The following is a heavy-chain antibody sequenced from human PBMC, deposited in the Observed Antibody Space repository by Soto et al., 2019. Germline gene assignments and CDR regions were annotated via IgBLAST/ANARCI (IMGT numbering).Heavy chain of an antibody. J-gene: IGHJ4*02. CDR2: INPNSGGT. D-gene: IGHD3-16*02. CDR1: GYTFTGYY. Sequence: ASVKVSCKASGYTFTGYYMHWVRQAPGQGLEWMGWINPNSGGTNYAQKFQGRVTMTRDTSISTAYMELSRLRSDDTAVYYCARVARLRLGELSLNCFDYWGQGTLVTVSS. CDR3: ARVARLRLGELSLNCFDY. V-gene: IGHV1-2*02.